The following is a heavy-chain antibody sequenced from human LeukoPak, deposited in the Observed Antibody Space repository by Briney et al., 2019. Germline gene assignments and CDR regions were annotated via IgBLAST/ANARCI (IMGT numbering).Heavy chain of an antibody. J-gene: IGHJ6*03. Sequence: GGSLRLSCAASGFTFGSYSMNWVRQAPGKGLEWVSSISSSSSYICYADSVKGRFTISRDNAKNSLYLQMNSLRAEDTAVYYCARDLGYCSSTSCYRGMDVWGKGTTVTVSS. CDR1: GFTFGSYS. CDR2: ISSSSSYI. V-gene: IGHV3-21*01. CDR3: ARDLGYCSSTSCYRGMDV. D-gene: IGHD2-2*01.